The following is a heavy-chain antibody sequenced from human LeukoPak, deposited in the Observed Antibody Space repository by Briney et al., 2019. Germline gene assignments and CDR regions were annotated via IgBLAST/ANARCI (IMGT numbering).Heavy chain of an antibody. CDR2: IIPIFGTA. CDR3: ARDHHLVQQPYNWFDP. V-gene: IGHV1-69*13. D-gene: IGHD6-13*01. Sequence: SVKVSCKASGGTFSSYAISWVRQAPGQGFEWMGGIIPIFGTANYAQKFQGRVTITADESTSTAYMELSSLRSEDTAVYYCARDHHLVQQPYNWFDPWGQGTLVTVSS. CDR1: GGTFSSYA. J-gene: IGHJ5*02.